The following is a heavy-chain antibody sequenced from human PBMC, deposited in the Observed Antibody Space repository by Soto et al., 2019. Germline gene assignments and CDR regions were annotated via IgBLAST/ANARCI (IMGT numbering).Heavy chain of an antibody. V-gene: IGHV3-33*01. D-gene: IGHD5-12*01. CDR1: GFTFSSYG. Sequence: QVQLVESGGGVVQPGRSLRLSCAASGFTFSSYGMHWVRQAPGKGLEWVALVWYDGGNKYYVDSVKGRFTISRDNSKNTLYLEMNSLRDEDTAVYYCVRAAGYSGYDYLYYYGMDVWGQGTTVTVSS. J-gene: IGHJ6*02. CDR2: VWYDGGNK. CDR3: VRAAGYSGYDYLYYYGMDV.